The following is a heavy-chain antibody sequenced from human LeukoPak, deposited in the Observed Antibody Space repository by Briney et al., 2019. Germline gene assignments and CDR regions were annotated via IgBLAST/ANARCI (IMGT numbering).Heavy chain of an antibody. CDR1: GFTFSSYW. Sequence: GGSLRLSCAASGFTFSSYWMNWVRRAPGKGLVWVSRINSDGSSTSYADSVKGRFTVSRDNAKNTLYLQMNSLRAEDTAVYYCATDFYGMDVWGQGTTVTVSS. CDR3: ATDFYGMDV. J-gene: IGHJ6*02. V-gene: IGHV3-74*01. CDR2: INSDGSST.